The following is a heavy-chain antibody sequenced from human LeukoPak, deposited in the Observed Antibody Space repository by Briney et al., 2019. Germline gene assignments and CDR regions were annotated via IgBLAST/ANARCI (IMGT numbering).Heavy chain of an antibody. D-gene: IGHD2-15*01. V-gene: IGHV3-66*01. Sequence: PGGSLRLSCAASGFTVSSNYMSWVRQAPGKGLEWVSVIFSGGSTYYADAVKGRFTISRDNPKSTLSLEMSSLRAEDTAVYYCAFSCSGDSCSFFDSWGQGTLVTVSS. CDR1: GFTVSSNY. J-gene: IGHJ4*02. CDR3: AFSCSGDSCSFFDS. CDR2: IFSGGST.